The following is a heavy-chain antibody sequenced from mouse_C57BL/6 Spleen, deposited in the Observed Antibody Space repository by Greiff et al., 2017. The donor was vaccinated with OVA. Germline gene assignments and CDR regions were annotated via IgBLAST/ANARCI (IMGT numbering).Heavy chain of an antibody. CDR2: IDPETGGT. Sequence: QVQLQQSGAELVRPGASVTLSCKASGYTFTDYEMHWVKQTPVHGLEWIGAIDPETGGTDYNQKFKGKAILTADKSSSTAYMELRSLTSEDSAVYYFTRAHGNTGFAYWGQGTLVTVSA. J-gene: IGHJ3*01. CDR3: TRAHGNTGFAY. D-gene: IGHD2-1*01. V-gene: IGHV1-15*01. CDR1: GYTFTDYE.